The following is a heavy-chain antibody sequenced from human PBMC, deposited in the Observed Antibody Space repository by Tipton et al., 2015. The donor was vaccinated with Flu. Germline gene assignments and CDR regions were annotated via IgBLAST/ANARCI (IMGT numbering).Heavy chain of an antibody. Sequence: SLRLSCAGSGFTFSTFWMNWVRQAAGKGLEWVATIKQDGSETYYVDSVKGRFTISRDNAKNSLYLQMNNLRAEDTAVYFCVGGSGWLAAHWGQGTLATVSS. J-gene: IGHJ4*02. CDR1: GFTFSTFW. D-gene: IGHD6-19*01. V-gene: IGHV3-7*01. CDR2: IKQDGSET. CDR3: VGGSGWLAAH.